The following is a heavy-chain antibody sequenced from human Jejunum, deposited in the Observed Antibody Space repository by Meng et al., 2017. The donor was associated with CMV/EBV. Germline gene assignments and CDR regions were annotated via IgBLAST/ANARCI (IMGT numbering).Heavy chain of an antibody. CDR3: AREGCTSTTCYPLSDVYL. V-gene: IGHV3-48*04. J-gene: IGHJ4*02. CDR2: ISSSSGTI. D-gene: IGHD2-2*01. Sequence: YSTNWVRQAPGRGLAWISFISSSSGTIYYADSVKGRFTTSRDNAKNSLYLQMNSLRAEDTAVYYCAREGCTSTTCYPLSDVYLWGQGTLVTVSS. CDR1: YS.